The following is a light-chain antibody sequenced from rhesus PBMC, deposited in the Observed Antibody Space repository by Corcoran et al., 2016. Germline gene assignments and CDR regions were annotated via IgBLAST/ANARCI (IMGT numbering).Light chain of an antibody. CDR1: QSLMHSNGYTY. Sequence: DIVMTQTLLSLPITPGESSSMSCRSSQSLMHSNGYTYLHWYLQKPGQSPKLLIFGTFTRGSGVPDRVRGSGSGTGFTLKIRRMEAEDVGIYYCEKVIDIPLPFDRGTKVEI. V-gene: IGKV2-72*01. CDR3: EKVIDIPLP. J-gene: IGKJ4*01. CDR2: GTF.